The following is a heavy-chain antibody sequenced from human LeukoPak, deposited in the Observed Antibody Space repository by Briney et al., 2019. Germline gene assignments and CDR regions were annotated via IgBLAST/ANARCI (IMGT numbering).Heavy chain of an antibody. CDR2: IRSKRDGGTA. V-gene: IGHV3-15*01. CDR3: VTDCYNWNSFDH. CDR1: GFTFSNVW. Sequence: GGSLRLSCVASGFTFSNVWMNWVRQTPGKGLEWVGRIRSKRDGGTADLAAPVKGRFTLSRDDSEDTLYLQMNSLKTEDTGIYYCVTDCYNWNSFDHWGQGTLVTVSS. D-gene: IGHD1-1*01. J-gene: IGHJ4*02.